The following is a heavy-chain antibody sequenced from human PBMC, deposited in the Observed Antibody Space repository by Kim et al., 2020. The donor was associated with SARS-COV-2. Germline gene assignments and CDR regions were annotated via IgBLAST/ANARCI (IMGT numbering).Heavy chain of an antibody. CDR2: INPSGGST. D-gene: IGHD3-22*01. CDR3: ARDDYDSSGYSPLDY. J-gene: IGHJ4*02. CDR1: GYTFTSYY. V-gene: IGHV1-46*01. Sequence: ASVKVSCKASGYTFTSYYMHWVRQAPGQGLEWMGIINPSGGSTSYAQKFQGRVTMTRDMSTSTVYMELSSLRSEDTAVYYCARDDYDSSGYSPLDYWGQGTLVTVSS.